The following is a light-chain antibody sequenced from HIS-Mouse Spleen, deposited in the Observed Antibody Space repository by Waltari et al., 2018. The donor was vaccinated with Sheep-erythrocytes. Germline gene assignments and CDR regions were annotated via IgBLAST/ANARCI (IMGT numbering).Light chain of an antibody. CDR2: EVI. J-gene: IGLJ2*01. Sequence: QSALTQPPSASGSPGQSVTISCTGTSSDFGGYNYVSWYQQHPGKAPKLMIYEVIKRPSGVPDRFSGSTSGNTASLTVSGLQAEDEADYYCSSYAGSNNLVVGGGTKLTVL. CDR1: SSDFGGYNY. V-gene: IGLV2-8*01. CDR3: SSYAGSNNLV.